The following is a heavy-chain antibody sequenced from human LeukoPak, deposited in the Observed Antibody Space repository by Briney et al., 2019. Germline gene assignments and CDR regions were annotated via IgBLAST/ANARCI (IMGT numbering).Heavy chain of an antibody. Sequence: GGSLRLSCAASGFTFSSYAMHWVRQAPGKGLEWVSAIRGSSGSTYYADSVKGRFTISRDNSKNTLYLQMNNLRAEDTAVYYCAKLLNDYGDYYFDYWGQGTLVTVSS. D-gene: IGHD4-17*01. V-gene: IGHV3-23*01. CDR2: IRGSSGST. J-gene: IGHJ4*02. CDR1: GFTFSSYA. CDR3: AKLLNDYGDYYFDY.